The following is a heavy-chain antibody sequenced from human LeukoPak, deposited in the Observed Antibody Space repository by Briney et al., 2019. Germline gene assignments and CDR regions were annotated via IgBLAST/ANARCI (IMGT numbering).Heavy chain of an antibody. D-gene: IGHD3-10*01. V-gene: IGHV4-30-2*01. Sequence: SETLSLTCAVSGGSISSGGYSWSWIRQPPGKGLEWIGYIYHSGSTYYNPSLKSRVTISVDRSKNQFSLKLSSVTAADTAVYYCARRWFGELGWFDPWGQGTLVTVSS. CDR3: ARRWFGELGWFDP. CDR1: GGSISSGGYS. CDR2: IYHSGST. J-gene: IGHJ5*02.